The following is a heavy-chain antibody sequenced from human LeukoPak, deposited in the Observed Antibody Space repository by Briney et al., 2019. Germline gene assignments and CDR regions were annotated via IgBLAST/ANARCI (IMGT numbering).Heavy chain of an antibody. V-gene: IGHV1-2*06. CDR2: INPNSGGT. D-gene: IGHD1-26*01. Sequence: ASVKVSCKASGYTFTGYYMHWVRQAPGQGLERMGRINPNSGGTNNAQKFQGRITMTRDTSISTAYMELSRLRSDDTAVYYCARVTVGATNDYPSDYWGQGTLVTVSS. CDR3: ARVTVGATNDYPSDY. CDR1: GYTFTGYY. J-gene: IGHJ4*02.